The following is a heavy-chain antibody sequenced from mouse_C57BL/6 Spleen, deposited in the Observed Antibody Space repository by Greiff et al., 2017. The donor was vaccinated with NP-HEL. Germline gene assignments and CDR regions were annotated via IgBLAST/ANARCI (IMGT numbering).Heavy chain of an antibody. D-gene: IGHD2-13*01. J-gene: IGHJ4*01. CDR2: ISDGGSYT. Sequence: DVQLVESGGGLVKPGGSLKLSCAASGFTFSSYAMSWVRQTPEKRLEWVATISDGGSYTYYPDNVKGRFTISRDNAKNNLYLQMSHLKSEDTAMYYCARDGDSDGSKAMDYWGQGTSVTVSS. CDR1: GFTFSSYA. CDR3: ARDGDSDGSKAMDY. V-gene: IGHV5-4*01.